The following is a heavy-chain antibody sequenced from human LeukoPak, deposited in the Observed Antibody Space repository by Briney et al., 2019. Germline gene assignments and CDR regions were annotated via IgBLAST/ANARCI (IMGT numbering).Heavy chain of an antibody. CDR3: ASGVIVLMVYATYFDY. CDR2: IYYSGST. Sequence: SETLSLTCTVSGGSISSSSYYWGWIRQPPGKGLEWIGSIYYSGSTYYNPSLKSRVTISVDTSKNQFSLKLSSVTAADTAVYYCASGVIVLMVYATYFDYWGQGTLVTVSS. J-gene: IGHJ4*02. D-gene: IGHD2-8*01. V-gene: IGHV4-39*07. CDR1: GGSISSSSYY.